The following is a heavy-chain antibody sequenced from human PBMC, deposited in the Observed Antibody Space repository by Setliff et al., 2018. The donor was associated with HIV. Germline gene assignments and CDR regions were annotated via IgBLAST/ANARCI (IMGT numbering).Heavy chain of an antibody. CDR3: STDLPSSGFFPDY. CDR2: IKNRANGGTT. D-gene: IGHD6-19*01. J-gene: IGHJ4*02. CDR1: GFTFSDAW. Sequence: LRLSFAASGFTFSDAWMGWVRQAPGKGLEWVARIKNRANGGTTHYAAPVNGRFTISRDDSKNTLYLQMNSLKTEDTAVYYCSTDLPSSGFFPDYWGQGTLVTVSS. V-gene: IGHV3-15*01.